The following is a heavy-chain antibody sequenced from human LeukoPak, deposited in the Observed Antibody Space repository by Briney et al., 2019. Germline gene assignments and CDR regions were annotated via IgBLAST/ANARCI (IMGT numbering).Heavy chain of an antibody. J-gene: IGHJ4*02. CDR3: ARVTSGNCDY. Sequence: GGPLRLSCAASGFTFSSYEMNWVRQAPGKGLEWVSYISSTGRTVYYADSVRGRFTISRDNAQNSLYLQMNSLRPEDTAIYYCARVTSGNCDYWGQGTLVTVSS. D-gene: IGHD4-23*01. CDR1: GFTFSSYE. CDR2: ISSTGRTV. V-gene: IGHV3-48*03.